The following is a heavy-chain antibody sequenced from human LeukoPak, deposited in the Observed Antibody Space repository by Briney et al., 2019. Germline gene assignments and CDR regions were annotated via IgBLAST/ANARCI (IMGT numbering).Heavy chain of an antibody. D-gene: IGHD3-22*01. CDR1: GGSISSSSYY. V-gene: IGHV4-39*07. J-gene: IGHJ4*02. Sequence: SETLSLTRTVSGGSISSSSYYWGWIRQPPGKGLEWIGSIYYSGSTYYNPSLKSRVTISVDTSKNQFSLKLSSVTAADTAVYYCARDTFSRAADYYDSRWGQGTLVTVSS. CDR2: IYYSGST. CDR3: ARDTFSRAADYYDSR.